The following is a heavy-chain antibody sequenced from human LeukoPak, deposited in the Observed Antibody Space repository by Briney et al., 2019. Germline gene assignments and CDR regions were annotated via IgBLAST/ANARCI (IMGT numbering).Heavy chain of an antibody. Sequence: SETLSLTCAVYGXSFSGYYWSWIPQPPGKGLEWIGEINHSGSTNYNPSLKSRVTISVDTSKNQFSLKLSSVTAADTAVYYCARGARAGYNLEPFDYWGQGALVTVSS. CDR1: GXSFSGYY. J-gene: IGHJ4*02. CDR3: ARGARAGYNLEPFDY. V-gene: IGHV4-34*01. D-gene: IGHD5-24*01. CDR2: INHSGST.